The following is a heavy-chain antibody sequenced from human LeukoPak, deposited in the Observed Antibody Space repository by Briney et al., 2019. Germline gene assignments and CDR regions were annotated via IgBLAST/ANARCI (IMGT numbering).Heavy chain of an antibody. V-gene: IGHV3-48*01. CDR3: AGGYSYGRGVDY. Sequence: GGSLRLSGAASRFTFSTYSINWVRQAPGKGLEGVSYISSSTSTIYYADSVKGRFTISRDNAKNSLYLQMNSLRAEDTAVYYCAGGYSYGRGVDYWGQGTLVTVSS. CDR2: ISSSTSTI. D-gene: IGHD5-18*01. CDR1: RFTFSTYS. J-gene: IGHJ4*02.